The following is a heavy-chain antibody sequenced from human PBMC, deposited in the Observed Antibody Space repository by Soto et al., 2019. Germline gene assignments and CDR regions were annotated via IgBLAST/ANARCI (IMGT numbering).Heavy chain of an antibody. J-gene: IGHJ3*02. Sequence: QVQLVQSGAEVKKPGSSVKVSCKASGGTFSSYAISWVRQAPGQGLEWMGGIIPIFGTANYAQKFQGRVTSTADESTSTAYMELSSLRSEDTDVYYCARVKCAAVVVTGNAFDIWGQGTMVTVSS. CDR3: ARVKCAAVVVTGNAFDI. CDR1: GGTFSSYA. D-gene: IGHD2-21*02. CDR2: IIPIFGTA. V-gene: IGHV1-69*01.